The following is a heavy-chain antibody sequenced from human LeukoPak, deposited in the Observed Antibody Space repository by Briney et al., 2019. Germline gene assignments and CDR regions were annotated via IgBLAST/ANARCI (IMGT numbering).Heavy chain of an antibody. Sequence: SETLSLTCAVYGGSFSGYYWSWIRQPPGKGLEWIGEINHSGSTNYNPSLKSRVTISVDTSKNQFSLKLSSVTAADTAVYYCARGRLPYAWGQGTLVTVSS. J-gene: IGHJ5*02. V-gene: IGHV4-34*01. CDR3: ARGRLPYA. CDR1: GGSFSGYY. D-gene: IGHD2-2*01. CDR2: INHSGST.